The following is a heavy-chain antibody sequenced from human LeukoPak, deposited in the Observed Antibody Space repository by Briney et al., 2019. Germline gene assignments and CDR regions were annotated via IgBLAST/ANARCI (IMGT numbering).Heavy chain of an antibody. J-gene: IGHJ4*02. CDR1: GFTFDDYA. V-gene: IGHV3-9*01. CDR2: ISWNSGSI. D-gene: IGHD6-13*01. Sequence: PGRSLRLSCAASGFTFDDYAMHWVRQAPGKGLEWVSGISWNSGSIGYADSVKGRFTISRDNAKNSLYLQMNSLRAEDTAVYYCAKSFSSWYRYYYFDYWGQGTLVTVSS. CDR3: AKSFSSWYRYYYFDY.